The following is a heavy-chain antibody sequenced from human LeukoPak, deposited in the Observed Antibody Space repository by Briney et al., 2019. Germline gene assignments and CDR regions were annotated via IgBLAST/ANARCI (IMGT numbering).Heavy chain of an antibody. CDR1: GFTFNSYV. CDR2: ISAADDST. CDR3: AKGYIVGDMPRNWFDP. Sequence: GGSLRLSCVASGFTFNSYVMSWVRQAPGKGLEWVSSISAADDSTYYADSVKGRFTISRDNSKNTLYLQMNSLRAEDTAVYYCAKGYIVGDMPRNWFDPWAQGTLVTVSS. D-gene: IGHD1-26*01. V-gene: IGHV3-23*01. J-gene: IGHJ5*02.